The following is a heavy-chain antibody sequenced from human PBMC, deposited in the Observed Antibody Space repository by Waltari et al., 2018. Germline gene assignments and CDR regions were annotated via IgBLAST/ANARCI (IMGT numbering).Heavy chain of an antibody. CDR3: ARHYSSSWLDY. CDR2: IKQDGSEK. J-gene: IGHJ4*02. Sequence: EVQLVESGGGLVQPGGALRLSCAASGFTFSSYWMSWVRQAPGKGLEWVANIKQDGSEKYYVDSVKGRFTISRDNAKNSLYLQMNSLRAEDTAVYYCARHYSSSWLDYWGQGTLVTVSS. V-gene: IGHV3-7*04. CDR1: GFTFSSYW. D-gene: IGHD6-13*01.